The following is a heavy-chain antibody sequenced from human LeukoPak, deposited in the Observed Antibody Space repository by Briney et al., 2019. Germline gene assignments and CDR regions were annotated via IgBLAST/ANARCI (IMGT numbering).Heavy chain of an antibody. CDR3: VRYCSSTTCYTRAVDY. Sequence: SETLSLTCTVSGYSITSGYNWAWIRQPPGKVLEWIGIIYHSGSAYYNPSLKSRVTISVDTSKNQFSLKLSSVTAADTAVYYCVRYCSSTTCYTRAVDYWGQGTLVTVSS. CDR2: IYHSGSA. CDR1: GYSITSGYN. J-gene: IGHJ4*02. V-gene: IGHV4-38-2*02. D-gene: IGHD2-2*02.